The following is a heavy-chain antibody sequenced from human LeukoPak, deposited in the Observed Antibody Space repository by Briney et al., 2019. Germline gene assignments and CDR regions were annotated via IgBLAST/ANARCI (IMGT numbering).Heavy chain of an antibody. D-gene: IGHD3-10*01. J-gene: IGHJ4*02. V-gene: IGHV3-15*01. CDR2: IKSKTDGGTT. CDR3: TTGLATMVRGVISY. Sequence: GGSLTLSCAASGFTFSNAWMSWVRQAAAKGLAWVGRIKSKTDGGTTDYAAPVKGRFTISRDDSKNTLYLQMNSLKTEDTAVYYCTTGLATMVRGVISYWGQGTLVTVSS. CDR1: GFTFSNAW.